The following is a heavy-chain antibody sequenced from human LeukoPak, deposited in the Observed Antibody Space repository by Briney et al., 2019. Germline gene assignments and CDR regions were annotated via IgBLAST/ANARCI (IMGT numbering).Heavy chain of an antibody. CDR3: ARDRGIVVVQASLGSWFDP. D-gene: IGHD2-2*01. V-gene: IGHV7-4-1*02. CDR1: GYSFVSYG. Sequence: GASVKVSCKASGYSFVSYGLNWVRQAPGQGLEWMGWINTNTGKPTYAQAFTGRFVFSMDTSVNTAFLQISGLKAEDTAVYYCARDRGIVVVQASLGSWFDPWGQGTLVTVSS. CDR2: INTNTGKP. J-gene: IGHJ5*02.